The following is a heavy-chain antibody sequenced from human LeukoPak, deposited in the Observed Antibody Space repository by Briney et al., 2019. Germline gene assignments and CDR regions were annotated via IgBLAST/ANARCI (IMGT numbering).Heavy chain of an antibody. CDR2: ISYAGSSK. D-gene: IGHD5-18*01. Sequence: GGSLRLSCAASGFSFSSYGMHWVRQAPGKGLEWVAVISYAGSSKLYADSVKGRFTLSRDNSKNALYLQMNSLSAEDTAVYYCARNGYSYGSLDYFDYWGQGTLVTVSS. J-gene: IGHJ4*02. CDR1: GFSFSSYG. CDR3: ARNGYSYGSLDYFDY. V-gene: IGHV3-30*03.